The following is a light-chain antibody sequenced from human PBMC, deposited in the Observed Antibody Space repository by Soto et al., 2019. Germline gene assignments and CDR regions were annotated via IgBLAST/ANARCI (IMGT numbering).Light chain of an antibody. CDR2: EVS. CDR3: SSYTSSSTYV. V-gene: IGLV2-14*01. J-gene: IGLJ1*01. CDR1: SSDVGGYNY. Sequence: QSALTQPASVSGSPGQSITISFTGTSSDVGGYNYVSWYQQHPGKAPKLMIYEVSNRPSGVSNRFSGSKSGNTASLTISGLQAEDEADYYCSSYTSSSTYVFGTGTKSPS.